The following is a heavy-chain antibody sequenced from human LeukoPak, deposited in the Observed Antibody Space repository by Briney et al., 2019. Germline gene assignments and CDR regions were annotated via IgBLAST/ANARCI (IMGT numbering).Heavy chain of an antibody. CDR2: IYTSGST. CDR3: ARVVLDYDFWSGYPNPYYYYMDV. J-gene: IGHJ6*03. CDR1: GGSISSCY. Sequence: SETLSLTCAVSGGSISSCYWSWIRQPAGKGLEWIGRIYTSGSTNYNPSLKSRVTMSVDTSKNQFSLKLSSVTAADTAVYYCARVVLDYDFWSGYPNPYYYYMDVWGKGTTVTVSS. D-gene: IGHD3-3*01. V-gene: IGHV4-4*07.